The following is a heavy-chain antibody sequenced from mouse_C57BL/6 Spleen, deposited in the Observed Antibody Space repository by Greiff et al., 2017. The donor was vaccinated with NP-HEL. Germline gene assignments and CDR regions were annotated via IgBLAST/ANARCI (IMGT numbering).Heavy chain of an antibody. CDR2: INPNYGTT. J-gene: IGHJ1*03. V-gene: IGHV1-39*01. Sequence: VQLQQSGPELVKPGASVKISCKASGYSFTDYNMNWVKQSNGKSLEWIGVINPNYGTTSYNQKFKGKATLTVDQSSSTAYMQLNSLTSEDSAVYDCARKKLGRFYWYFDVWGTGTTVTVSS. CDR1: GYSFTDYN. D-gene: IGHD4-1*01. CDR3: ARKKLGRFYWYFDV.